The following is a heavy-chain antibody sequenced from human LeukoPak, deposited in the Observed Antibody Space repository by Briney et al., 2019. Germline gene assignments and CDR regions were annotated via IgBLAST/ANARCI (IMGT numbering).Heavy chain of an antibody. J-gene: IGHJ4*02. V-gene: IGHV4-59*01. Sequence: PSETLSLTCSVSGGSISNYYWSWCRQPPGKGLEWIGYIYYSGSTNYNPSLKSRVTISLDTSKSQFSLNLTSVTDADTAVYYCARDGYDSNGYYDCWGQGTLVTVSS. CDR1: GGSISNYY. CDR2: IYYSGST. D-gene: IGHD3-22*01. CDR3: ARDGYDSNGYYDC.